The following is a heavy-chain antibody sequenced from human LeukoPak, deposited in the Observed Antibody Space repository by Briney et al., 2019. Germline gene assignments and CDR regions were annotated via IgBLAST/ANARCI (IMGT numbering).Heavy chain of an antibody. CDR1: GYTFTGYY. CDR3: ARGGYDSSGYPEWAFDY. Sequence: ASVKVSCKASGYTFTGYYMHWVRQAPGQGLEWMGWINPNSGGTNYAQKFQGWVTMTRDTSISTAYMELSRLRSDVTAVYYCARGGYDSSGYPEWAFDYWGQGTLVTVSS. D-gene: IGHD3-22*01. CDR2: INPNSGGT. J-gene: IGHJ4*02. V-gene: IGHV1-2*04.